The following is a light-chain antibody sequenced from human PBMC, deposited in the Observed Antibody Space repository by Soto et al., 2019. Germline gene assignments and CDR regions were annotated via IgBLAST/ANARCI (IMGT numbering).Light chain of an antibody. V-gene: IGKV3-15*01. CDR2: GAS. J-gene: IGKJ1*01. CDR3: QQYSIWRT. Sequence: EIVMTQSPATLSVSPGERATLSCRASQSVTSNLAWYQRKPGQAPRLLIYGASTRATGIPARFSGSGSGTEFTLTISSLQSEDFAVYYCQQYSIWRTFGQGTKVDIK. CDR1: QSVTSN.